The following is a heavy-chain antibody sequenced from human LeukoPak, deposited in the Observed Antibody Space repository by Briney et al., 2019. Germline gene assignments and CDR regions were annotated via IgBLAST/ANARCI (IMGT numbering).Heavy chain of an antibody. J-gene: IGHJ4*02. CDR2: ISSSSSTI. CDR1: GFTFSSYS. Sequence: GGSLRLSCAASGFTFSSYSMNWVRQAPGKGLEWVSYISSSSSTIYYADSVKGRFTISRDSAKNTLYLQMNNLRAEDTAVYYCARDVWGDGDSYFDRWGQGTLVTVSS. D-gene: IGHD2-21*01. CDR3: ARDVWGDGDSYFDR. V-gene: IGHV3-48*04.